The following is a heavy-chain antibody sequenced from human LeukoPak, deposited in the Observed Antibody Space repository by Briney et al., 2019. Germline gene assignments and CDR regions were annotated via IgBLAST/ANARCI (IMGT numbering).Heavy chain of an antibody. CDR1: GFTFSSYA. CDR2: ISSDGGSP. V-gene: IGHV3-64*01. CDR3: ARVGDLDAFDI. J-gene: IGHJ3*02. Sequence: GGSLRLSCAASGFTFSSYAMHWVPQAPRKGLEYVSAISSDGGSPYYANSVKGRFIISRDNSKNTLYLQMGSLRPEDMAVYYCARVGDLDAFDIWGQGTMVTVSS. D-gene: IGHD4-17*01.